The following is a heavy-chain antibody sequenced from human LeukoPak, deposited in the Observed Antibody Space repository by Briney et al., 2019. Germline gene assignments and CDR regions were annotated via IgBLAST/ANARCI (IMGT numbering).Heavy chain of an antibody. J-gene: IGHJ4*02. Sequence: PSETLSLTCTVYGGSVSSGSYYWSWIRQPPGKGLERIGYIYYSGSTNYNPSLKSRVTISVDTSKNQFSLKLSSVTAADTAVYYCARGYCSGGSCYSRTLGYWGQGTLVTVSS. V-gene: IGHV4-61*01. CDR1: GGSVSSGSYY. CDR3: ARGYCSGGSCYSRTLGY. CDR2: IYYSGST. D-gene: IGHD2-15*01.